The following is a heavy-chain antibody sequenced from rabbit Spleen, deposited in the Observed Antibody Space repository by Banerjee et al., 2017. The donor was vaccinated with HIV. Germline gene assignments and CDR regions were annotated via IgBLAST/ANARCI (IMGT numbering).Heavy chain of an antibody. CDR2: IDLLFGTT. Sequence: QEQLMESGGGLVQPGGSLKLSCKASGFDFSRTGVSWVRQAPGKGLEWIGYIDLLFGTTYYANWVNGRFTISSHNAHNTLYLQLHSLTAADTATYFCVRGASGSGYYSLWGQGTLVTV. V-gene: IGHV1S47*01. J-gene: IGHJ3*01. CDR1: GFDFSRTG. D-gene: IGHD1-1*01. CDR3: VRGASGSGYYSL.